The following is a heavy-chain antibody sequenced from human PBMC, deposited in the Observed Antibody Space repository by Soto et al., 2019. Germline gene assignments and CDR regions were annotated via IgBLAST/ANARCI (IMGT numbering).Heavy chain of an antibody. CDR1: GFTFSTYS. V-gene: IGHV3-21*01. CDR2: ISSRSDI. CDR3: AREYTAWPLAYGLDV. D-gene: IGHD2-2*02. Sequence: GGSLRLSCVGSGFTFSTYSINWVRQAPGKGLEWVSSISSRSDIYCADSVKGRFTISRDNAKNSVSLQMNSLRAEDTAVYYCAREYTAWPLAYGLDVWGQGTTVTVSS. J-gene: IGHJ6*02.